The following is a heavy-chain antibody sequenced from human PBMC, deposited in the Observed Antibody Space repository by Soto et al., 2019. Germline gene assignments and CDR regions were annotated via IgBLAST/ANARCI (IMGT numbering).Heavy chain of an antibody. Sequence: QVQLVESGGGVVQPGRSLRVSCAASGFTFSIYAXHXXXXXXXXGLEWVAVISYDGTKTYYADSVKGRFTISRDNSKXTXXLXXXXXXXXXXXXYXCAKDXGPRRQWLIDPFDYWGQRTLVTVSP. CDR1: GFTFSIYA. CDR3: AKDXGPRRQWLIDPFDY. V-gene: IGHV3-30*03. J-gene: IGHJ4*02. D-gene: IGHD6-19*01. CDR2: ISYDGTKT.